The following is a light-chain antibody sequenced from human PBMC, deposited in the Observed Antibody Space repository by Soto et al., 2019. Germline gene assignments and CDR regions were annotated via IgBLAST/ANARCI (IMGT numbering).Light chain of an antibody. V-gene: IGKV1-5*03. CDR3: QQYGFFLT. CDR1: QSIDTA. CDR2: RAS. J-gene: IGKJ2*01. Sequence: DVQMTQSPSTLSASVGDTVTITCRASQSIDTALAWYQPKPGKAPNLLIYRASNLESGVPSRFSGSGSGTEFTLAISSLQPDDFATYYCQQYGFFLTFGQGTKLEIK.